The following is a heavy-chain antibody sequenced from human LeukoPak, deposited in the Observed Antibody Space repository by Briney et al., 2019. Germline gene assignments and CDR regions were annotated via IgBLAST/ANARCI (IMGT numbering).Heavy chain of an antibody. Sequence: GRSLRLSCAASGFTFDDYAMHWVRQAPGKGLEWVSGISWNSGSIGYADSVKGRFTISRDNAKNSLYLQMNSLRAEDTALYYCAKDKTGAAAGPLDPWGQGTLVTVSS. CDR2: ISWNSGSI. D-gene: IGHD6-13*01. CDR3: AKDKTGAAAGPLDP. V-gene: IGHV3-9*01. CDR1: GFTFDDYA. J-gene: IGHJ5*02.